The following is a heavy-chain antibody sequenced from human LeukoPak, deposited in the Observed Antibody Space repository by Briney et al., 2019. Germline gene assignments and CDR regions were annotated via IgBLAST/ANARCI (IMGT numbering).Heavy chain of an antibody. J-gene: IGHJ4*02. CDR1: GFTFNTYW. CDR2: ISADGTTT. V-gene: IGHV3-74*01. D-gene: IGHD4-11*01. CDR3: AKSKSNEPRHYFDY. Sequence: GGSLRLSCVASGFTFNTYWIHWVRQGPGKALVWVSLISADGTTTTYADSVRGRFTISRDNSKNTLYLQMNSLRAEDTAVYYCAKSKSNEPRHYFDYWGQGTLVTVSS.